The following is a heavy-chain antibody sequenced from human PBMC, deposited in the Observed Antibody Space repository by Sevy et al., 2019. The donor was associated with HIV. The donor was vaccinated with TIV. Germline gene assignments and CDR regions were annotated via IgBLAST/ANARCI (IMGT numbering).Heavy chain of an antibody. J-gene: IGHJ4*02. CDR1: GFTFGDYA. D-gene: IGHD3-22*01. Sequence: GGSLSLSCTASGFTFGDYAMSWFRQAPGKGLEWVGFIRSKAYGGTTEYAASVKGRFTISRDDSKSIAYLQMNSLKTEDTAVYYRTRAGITMIVVLPFDYWGQGTLVTVSS. CDR3: TRAGITMIVVLPFDY. V-gene: IGHV3-49*03. CDR2: IRSKAYGGTT.